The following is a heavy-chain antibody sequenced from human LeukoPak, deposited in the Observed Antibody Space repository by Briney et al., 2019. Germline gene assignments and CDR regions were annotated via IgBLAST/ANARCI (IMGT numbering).Heavy chain of an antibody. Sequence: GGSLRLSCAASGFTFSDYYMSWIRQAPGKGLEWVSYISSSGSTIYYADSVKGRFTISRDNAKNSLYLQMNSLRAEDTAVYYCARRGDSSGYYYEYNWFDPWGQGTLGTVSS. CDR2: ISSSGSTI. J-gene: IGHJ5*02. CDR1: GFTFSDYY. V-gene: IGHV3-11*01. D-gene: IGHD3-22*01. CDR3: ARRGDSSGYYYEYNWFDP.